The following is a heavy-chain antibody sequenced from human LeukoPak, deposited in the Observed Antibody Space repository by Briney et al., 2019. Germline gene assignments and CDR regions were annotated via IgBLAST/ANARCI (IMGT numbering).Heavy chain of an antibody. CDR2: IRSKANSYAT. V-gene: IGHV3-73*01. CDR1: GFTFSGSA. Sequence: GGSLRLSCAASGFTFSGSAMHWVRQASGKGLEWVGRIRSKANSYATAYAASVKGRFTTSRDDSKNTAYLQMNSLKTEDTAVYYCTRLEYSGYDSGYWGQGTLVTVSS. D-gene: IGHD5-12*01. J-gene: IGHJ4*02. CDR3: TRLEYSGYDSGY.